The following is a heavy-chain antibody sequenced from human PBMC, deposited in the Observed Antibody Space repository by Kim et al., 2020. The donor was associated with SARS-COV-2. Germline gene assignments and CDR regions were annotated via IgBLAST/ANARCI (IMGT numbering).Heavy chain of an antibody. D-gene: IGHD6-6*01. V-gene: IGHV1-2*02. Sequence: NYAQKFQGRVTITRDTSISTAYMELSRLRSDDTAVYYCAREYSSSNWFDPWGQGTLVTVSS. J-gene: IGHJ5*02. CDR3: AREYSSSNWFDP.